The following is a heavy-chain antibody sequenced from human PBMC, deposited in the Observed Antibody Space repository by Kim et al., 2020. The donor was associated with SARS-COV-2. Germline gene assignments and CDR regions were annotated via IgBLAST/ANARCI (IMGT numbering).Heavy chain of an antibody. CDR1: GYTFTSYA. J-gene: IGHJ6*03. CDR3: ARGRGTIFGVVIYYYYYMDV. CDR2: INTNTGNP. D-gene: IGHD3-3*01. V-gene: IGHV7-4-1*02. Sequence: ASVKVSCKASGYTFTSYAMNWVRQAPGQGLEWMGWINTNTGNPTYAQGFTGRFVFSLDTSVGTAYLQISSLKAEDTAVYYCARGRGTIFGVVIYYYYYMDVWGKGTTVTVSS.